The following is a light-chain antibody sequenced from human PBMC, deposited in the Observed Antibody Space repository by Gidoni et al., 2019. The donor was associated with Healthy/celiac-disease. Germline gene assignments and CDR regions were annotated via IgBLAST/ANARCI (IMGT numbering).Light chain of an antibody. CDR1: QSVSSN. CDR2: GAS. V-gene: IGKV3-15*01. CDR3: QQYNNWRRA. Sequence: EIVTTQSPATLSVAPGERATLSRRASQSVSSNLAWYQQKPGQAPRLLIYGASTRATGIPARFSGSGSGTEFTLTISSLQSEDFAVYYCQQYNNWRRAFXXXTKVDIK. J-gene: IGKJ3*01.